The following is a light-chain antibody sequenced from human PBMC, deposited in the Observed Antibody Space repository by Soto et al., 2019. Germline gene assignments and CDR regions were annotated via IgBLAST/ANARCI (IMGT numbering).Light chain of an antibody. Sequence: IQVTXXPSSLSASXGYXVXXXCLXSQSLRSYLNWYLERGGKAPKLLTYAPSSLESGVPSRFTGRGTRKDFTLTMSTLQPEGFATYCCPDSYSARPITFRQGTR. J-gene: IGKJ5*01. CDR3: PDSYSARPIT. CDR2: APS. CDR1: QSLRSY. V-gene: IGKV1-39*01.